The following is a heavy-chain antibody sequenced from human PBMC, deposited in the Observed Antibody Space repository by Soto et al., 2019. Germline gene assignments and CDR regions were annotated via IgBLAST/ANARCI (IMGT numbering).Heavy chain of an antibody. Sequence: QVQLVESGGGVVQPGRSLRLSCAASGFTDNNYAMHWVRQAPGKGLEWVAVVSYDGSNKYYADSVKGRFTISRDNSKDTLYLQMNSLRAEDTAVFYCARTVTTVTTPYYFDYSGQGTLVTVSS. V-gene: IGHV3-30-3*01. D-gene: IGHD4-17*01. CDR3: ARTVTTVTTPYYFDY. J-gene: IGHJ4*02. CDR2: VSYDGSNK. CDR1: GFTDNNYA.